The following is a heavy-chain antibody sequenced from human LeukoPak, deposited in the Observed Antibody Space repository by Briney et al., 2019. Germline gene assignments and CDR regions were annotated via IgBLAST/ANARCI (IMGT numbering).Heavy chain of an antibody. D-gene: IGHD6-19*01. V-gene: IGHV3-23*01. J-gene: IGHJ4*02. Sequence: GGSLRLSCAASGFTFSSYAMSWVRQAPGKGLEWVSAISGSGGSTYYADSVKGRFTISRDNSKNTLYLQMNSLRAEDTAVYYCAKDHLPGIVVADRDYWGQGTLVTVSS. CDR3: AKDHLPGIVVADRDY. CDR1: GFTFSSYA. CDR2: ISGSGGST.